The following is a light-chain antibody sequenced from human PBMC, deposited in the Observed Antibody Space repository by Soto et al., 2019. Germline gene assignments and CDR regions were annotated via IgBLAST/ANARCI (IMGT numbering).Light chain of an antibody. J-gene: IGKJ4*01. V-gene: IGKV2-28*01. Sequence: DIVMTQSPLSLPVTPGEPASISCRSSQSLLYTNGYNYLDWYLQKPGQSPQLLIYLGSNRASGVPERLSGSGAGEQFGREISRVEAEDVGVYYCMQTLHTQLTVGGGPKAHIK. CDR2: LGS. CDR1: QSLLYTNGYNY. CDR3: MQTLHTQLT.